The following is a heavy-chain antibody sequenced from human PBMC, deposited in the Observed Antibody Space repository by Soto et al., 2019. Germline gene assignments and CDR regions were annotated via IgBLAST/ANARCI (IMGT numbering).Heavy chain of an antibody. CDR2: ISGNGGST. J-gene: IGHJ4*02. CDR1: GFTFTHYA. D-gene: IGHD6-13*01. Sequence: PGGPLSPSCPPSGFTFTHYAMSWVRQGPGKGLEWVSGISGNGGSTAYADSVKGRFTISRDNAKNSLYLQMNSLRAEDTAVYYCARSKQQLVEFDYWGQGTLVTVSS. CDR3: ARSKQQLVEFDY. V-gene: IGHV3-20*04.